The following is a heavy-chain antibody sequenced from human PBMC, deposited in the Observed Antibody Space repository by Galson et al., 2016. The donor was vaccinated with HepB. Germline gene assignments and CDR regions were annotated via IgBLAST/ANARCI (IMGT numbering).Heavy chain of an antibody. V-gene: IGHV1-69*06. CDR3: AKAAEVEPATPRTYYYYYFGLDV. Sequence: SVKVSCKASGGNFNNYVFSWARQAPGEGLEWMGVIIPISGSTDHAQNFQGRVTITADKSTSTVYMALTSLQSEDTAVYYCAKAAEVEPATPRTYYYYYFGLDVWGQGTTVTVSS. CDR2: IIPISGST. J-gene: IGHJ6*02. D-gene: IGHD5-24*01. CDR1: GGNFNNYV.